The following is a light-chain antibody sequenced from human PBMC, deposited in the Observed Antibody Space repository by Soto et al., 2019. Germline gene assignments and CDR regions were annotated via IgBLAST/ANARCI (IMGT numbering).Light chain of an antibody. CDR3: ASWDDSLYGVYV. Sequence: QAVVTQSPSASGTPGQRVTISCSGSSSNIGSNFVYWFLQLPGTAPKLLIYRDNQRPSGVPDRFSASKSGTSASLAISGLRSEDEATYYCASWDDSLYGVYVFGTGTKLTVL. V-gene: IGLV1-47*01. CDR1: SSNIGSNF. J-gene: IGLJ1*01. CDR2: RDN.